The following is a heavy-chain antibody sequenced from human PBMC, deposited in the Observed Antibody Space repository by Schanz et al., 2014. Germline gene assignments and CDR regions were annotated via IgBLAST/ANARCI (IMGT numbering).Heavy chain of an antibody. CDR1: GTSITSSTYY. J-gene: IGHJ5*02. V-gene: IGHV4-39*01. D-gene: IGHD3-22*01. CDR3: ARPSSVVGITGWFDT. CDR2: ISYSGNT. Sequence: QLQLRESGPGLVKPSETLSLICSVSGTSITSSTYYWGWIRQPPGKGPEWIGSISYSGNTYYTPPLKGRVPFSLDPSKNQFPRKLTSVTAADTAVYYCARPSSVVGITGWFDTWGQGTLVTVSS.